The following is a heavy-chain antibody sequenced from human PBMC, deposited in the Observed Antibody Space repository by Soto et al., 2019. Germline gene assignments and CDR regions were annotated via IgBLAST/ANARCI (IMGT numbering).Heavy chain of an antibody. D-gene: IGHD6-19*01. V-gene: IGHV3-64D*08. CDR3: SRHMSPNIAVAGS. CDR1: GFTFGSYA. CDR2: ISSSGDNT. Sequence: GGSLRLSCSASGFTFGSYAMHWVRQAPGEGLEYVSAISSSGDNTYYPDSVKGRFTISRDNSKNTLYLQMSSLRVEDTAVYYCSRHMSPNIAVAGSWGQGTQVTVSS. J-gene: IGHJ1*01.